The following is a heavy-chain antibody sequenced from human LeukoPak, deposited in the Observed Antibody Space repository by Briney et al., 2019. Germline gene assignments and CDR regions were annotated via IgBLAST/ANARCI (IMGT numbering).Heavy chain of an antibody. CDR1: GFTFSSYA. CDR3: ASASSHRIAAGGDY. CDR2: IGGSGGST. V-gene: IGHV3-23*01. J-gene: IGHJ4*02. Sequence: PGGSLRLSCAASGFTFSSYAMSWVRQAPGKGLEWVSGIGGSGGSTYYADSVKGRFTISRDNSKNTLFLQMNSLRAEDTAVYYCASASSHRIAAGGDYWGQGTLVTVSS. D-gene: IGHD6-13*01.